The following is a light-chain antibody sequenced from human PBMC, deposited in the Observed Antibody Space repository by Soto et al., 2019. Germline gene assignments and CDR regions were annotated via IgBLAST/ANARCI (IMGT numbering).Light chain of an antibody. CDR3: QQYGSLPIT. V-gene: IGKV3-20*01. Sequence: EIELTQSPGTLSLSPEERATLSCRASQSVSSSYLAWYQQKPGQAPRLLIYGASSRATGIPDRFSGSGSGTDFTLTISRVEPEDFAVYYCQQYGSLPITFGQGTRLEIK. J-gene: IGKJ5*01. CDR2: GAS. CDR1: QSVSSSY.